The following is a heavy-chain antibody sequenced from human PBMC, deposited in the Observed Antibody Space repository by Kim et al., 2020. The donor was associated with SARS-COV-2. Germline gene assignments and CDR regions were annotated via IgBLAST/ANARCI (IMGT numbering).Heavy chain of an antibody. CDR1: GFTFTAYW. V-gene: IGHV3-7*03. J-gene: IGHJ4*02. CDR2: IKQDGSEK. D-gene: IGHD2-8*02. CDR3: ATDSAWSFDY. Sequence: GGSLRLSCEASGFTFTAYWMSWVRQAPGKGLEWVANIKQDGSEKYYVDSVKGRFTISRDNAKNSLSLEMNSLRADDTAVYYCATDSAWSFDYWDQGTLVTVSS.